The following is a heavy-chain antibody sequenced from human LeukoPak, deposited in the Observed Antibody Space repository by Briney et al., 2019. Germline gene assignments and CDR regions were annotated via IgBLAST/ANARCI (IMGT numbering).Heavy chain of an antibody. D-gene: IGHD3-10*01. V-gene: IGHV4-34*01. J-gene: IGHJ4*02. CDR1: GGSFSGYY. CDR3: ARGPDYYGSGSYQK. CDR2: INHSGST. Sequence: PSETLSLTCAVYGGSFSGYYWSWIRQPPGKGLEWIGEINHSGSTSYNPSLKSRVTISVDTSKNQFSLKLSSVTAADTAVYYCARGPDYYGSGSYQKWGQGTLVTVSS.